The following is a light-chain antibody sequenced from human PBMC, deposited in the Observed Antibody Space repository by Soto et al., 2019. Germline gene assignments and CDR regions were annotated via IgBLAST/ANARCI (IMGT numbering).Light chain of an antibody. Sequence: QSALTQPPPVSGAPGQRVTISCTGSSSNIGAGHAVHWYQHIPGTAPTLLIYGNNKRPLGVPDRFSGSQSGTSASLAITGLQAADEADFYCQSYDTTLSDFVFGTGTKVP. CDR2: GNN. CDR3: QSYDTTLSDFV. J-gene: IGLJ1*01. CDR1: SSNIGAGHA. V-gene: IGLV1-40*01.